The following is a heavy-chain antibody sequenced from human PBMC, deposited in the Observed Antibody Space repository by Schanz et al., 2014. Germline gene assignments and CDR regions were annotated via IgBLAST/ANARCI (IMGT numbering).Heavy chain of an antibody. CDR1: GFTFGNFF. CDR3: ARDSRYCTGVDCKGDAFDL. D-gene: IGHD2-8*02. CDR2: IKQDGIEK. J-gene: IGHJ3*01. Sequence: VQLVESGGGLVQPGGSLRLSCAASGFTFGNFFMSWVRQAPGKGLEWVANIKQDGIEKYYVDSVRGRFTISRDNAKNSLYLQLNSLTAEDTAVYHCARDSRYCTGVDCKGDAFDLWGQGTLVTVSS. V-gene: IGHV3-7*01.